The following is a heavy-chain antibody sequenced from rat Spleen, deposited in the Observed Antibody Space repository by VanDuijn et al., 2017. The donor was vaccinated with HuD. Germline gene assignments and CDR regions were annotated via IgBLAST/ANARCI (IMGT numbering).Heavy chain of an antibody. J-gene: IGHJ2*01. CDR1: GYSITSSYR. D-gene: IGHD1-1*01. CDR2: INSAGST. V-gene: IGHV3-3*01. Sequence: EVQLQESGPGLVKPSQSLSLTCSVTGYSITSSYRWNWIRKFPGNKLEWMGYINSAGSTNYNPSLKSRISITRDTSKNQFFLQVNSVTTEDTATYYCARSPMLQWWYYFDYWGQGVMVTVSS. CDR3: ARSPMLQWWYYFDY.